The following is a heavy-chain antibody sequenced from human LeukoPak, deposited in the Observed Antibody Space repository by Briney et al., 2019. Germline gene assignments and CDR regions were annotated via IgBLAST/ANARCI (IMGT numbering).Heavy chain of an antibody. J-gene: IGHJ5*02. V-gene: IGHV3-49*04. CDR3: TRDLGGITMVRGASRFDP. CDR1: GFTFGDYA. Sequence: GGSLRLSCTASGFTFGDYAMSWVRQAPGEGLEWVGFIRSKAYGGTTEYAASVKGRFTISRDDSKSIAYLQMNSLKTEDTAVYYCTRDLGGITMVRGASRFDPWGQGTLVTVSS. CDR2: IRSKAYGGTT. D-gene: IGHD3-10*01.